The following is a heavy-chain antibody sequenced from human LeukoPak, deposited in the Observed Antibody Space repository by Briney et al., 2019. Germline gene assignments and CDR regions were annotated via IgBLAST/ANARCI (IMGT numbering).Heavy chain of an antibody. CDR2: IYTSGST. D-gene: IGHD3-9*01. V-gene: IGHV4-4*07. CDR1: GGSLSSYY. Sequence: SETLSLTCTVSGGSLSSYYWSWIRQPAGKGLEWIGRIYTSGSTNYNPSLNSRVTMSVDTSKNQFSLNLSSVTAADTAVYYCDRQSSAYSDVLTGPFDIWGQGTMVTVSS. CDR3: DRQSSAYSDVLTGPFDI. J-gene: IGHJ3*02.